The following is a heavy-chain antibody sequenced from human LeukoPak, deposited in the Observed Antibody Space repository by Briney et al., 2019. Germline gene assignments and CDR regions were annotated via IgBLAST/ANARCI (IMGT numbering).Heavy chain of an antibody. Sequence: SETLSLTCAVYGGSFSGYYWSWIRQPPGKGLEWIGVINHSGSTTYNPSLKSRVTISVDTSKNQFSLKLSSVTAADTAVYYCARGPRLRYYGSGSSSLFDYWGQGTLVTVSS. D-gene: IGHD3-10*01. J-gene: IGHJ4*02. V-gene: IGHV4-34*01. CDR3: ARGPRLRYYGSGSSSLFDY. CDR2: INHSGST. CDR1: GGSFSGYY.